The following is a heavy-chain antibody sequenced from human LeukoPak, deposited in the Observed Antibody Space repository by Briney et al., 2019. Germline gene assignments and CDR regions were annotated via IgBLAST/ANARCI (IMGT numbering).Heavy chain of an antibody. CDR2: ISGSGHDI. CDR1: GFTFSDSY. D-gene: IGHD6-6*01. J-gene: IGHJ5*01. Sequence: GGSLRLSCAASGFTFSDSYMTWVRQAPGKGVEWVAYISGSGHDINYSDSVKGRFTISRDNAKNSLYLQMSSLRVEDTAVYYCTRGPRHFDSCGQGTLVTVSS. CDR3: TRGPRHFDS. V-gene: IGHV3-11*04.